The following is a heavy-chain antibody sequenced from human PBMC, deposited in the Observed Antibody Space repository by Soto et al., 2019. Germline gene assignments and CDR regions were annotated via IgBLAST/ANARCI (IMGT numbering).Heavy chain of an antibody. J-gene: IGHJ4*02. CDR1: GDIFNNYA. CDR3: ARGAFSSDSRFDY. D-gene: IGHD3-22*01. CDR2: INPIFPTT. Sequence: QVQLVQSGAEVKKPGSSVKVSCKASGDIFNNYAINWARQAPGQGREWMGTINPIFPTTKYAQKFQGRVTITADNSTSTAYLALSRLRSEDTAMYYCARGAFSSDSRFDYWGQGTLVTVSS. V-gene: IGHV1-69*06.